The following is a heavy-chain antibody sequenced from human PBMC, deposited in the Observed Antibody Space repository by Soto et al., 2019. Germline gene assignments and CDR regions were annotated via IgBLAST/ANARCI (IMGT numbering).Heavy chain of an antibody. D-gene: IGHD2-15*01. V-gene: IGHV3-23*01. CDR2: ITGNGDSS. Sequence: EAQSLESGGGLVRPGGSLRLSCAASGFSFSSYGMTWVRQAQGKGLEWVSSITGNGDSSHYADSVTGRLNISRDNSRSTRYLQMNSLRVEDTAVYFCAKDPYCSGPSFYSKAFEIWGQGTEVTVSS. J-gene: IGHJ3*02. CDR3: AKDPYCSGPSFYSKAFEI. CDR1: GFSFSSYG.